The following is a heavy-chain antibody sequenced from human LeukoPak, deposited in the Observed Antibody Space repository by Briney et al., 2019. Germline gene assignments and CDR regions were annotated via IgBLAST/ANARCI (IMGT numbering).Heavy chain of an antibody. CDR1: GYTFIGYY. CDR3: ARVLIQIDY. V-gene: IGHV1-2*02. J-gene: IGHJ4*02. D-gene: IGHD2-15*01. CDR2: INPNSGGT. Sequence: GASVKVSCNTSGYTFIGYYIHWVRQAPGQGLEWMGWINPNSGGTNYAQKFQGRVTMTRDTSISTAYMELSRLRSDDTAVYYCARVLIQIDYWGQGTLVTVSS.